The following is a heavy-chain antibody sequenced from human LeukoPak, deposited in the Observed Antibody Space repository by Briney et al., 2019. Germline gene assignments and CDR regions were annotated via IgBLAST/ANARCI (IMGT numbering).Heavy chain of an antibody. CDR1: GFTFSSYS. D-gene: IGHD3-10*01. CDR2: ISSSSSTI. CDR3: AREEVDGSGSSPRSPFDY. J-gene: IGHJ4*02. Sequence: GGSLRLSCAASGFTFSSYSMLWVRQAPGKGLEWVSYISSSSSTIYYADSVKGRFTISRDNSKNTLYLQMNSLRAEDTAVYYCAREEVDGSGSSPRSPFDYWGQGTLVTVSS. V-gene: IGHV3-48*01.